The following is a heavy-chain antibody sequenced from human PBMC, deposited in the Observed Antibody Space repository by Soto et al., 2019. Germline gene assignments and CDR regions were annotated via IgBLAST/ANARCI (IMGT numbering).Heavy chain of an antibody. J-gene: IGHJ6*02. CDR1: GYTLTSYD. CDR2: MNPNSANT. V-gene: IGHV1-8*01. Sequence: QVQLVQSGAAVKKPGASVKVSCKASGYTLTSYDSNWVRQATGQGVEWLGWMNPNSANTGYAQKYQGRVTMTRNTSMSTAYMELSSLTSDDTAVYYCEREGCSGIDVLGQGTAVTVSS. CDR3: EREGCSGIDV.